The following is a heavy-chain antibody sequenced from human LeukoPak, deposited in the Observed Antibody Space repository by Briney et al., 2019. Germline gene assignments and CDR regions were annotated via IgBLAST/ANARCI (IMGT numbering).Heavy chain of an antibody. Sequence: SETLSLTCAVYGGSFSGYYWSWIRQPPGKGLEWIGEINHSGSTNYNPSLKSRVTISVDTSKNQFSLKLSSVTAADTAVYYCARAGSQLEAGWFDPWGQGTLVTVSS. J-gene: IGHJ5*02. CDR3: ARAGSQLEAGWFDP. CDR2: INHSGST. V-gene: IGHV4-34*01. D-gene: IGHD6-6*01. CDR1: GGSFSGYY.